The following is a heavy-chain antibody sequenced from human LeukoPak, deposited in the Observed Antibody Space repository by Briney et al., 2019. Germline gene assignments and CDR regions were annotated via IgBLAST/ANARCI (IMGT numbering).Heavy chain of an antibody. CDR1: GFTFDDYA. V-gene: IGHV3-53*01. J-gene: IGHJ4*02. CDR2: IYSGGST. CDR3: ARDDY. Sequence: PGGSLRLSCAASGFTFDDYAMHWVRRAPGKGLEWVSVIYSGGSTYYADSVKGRFTISRDNSKNTLYLQMNSLRAEDTAVYYCARDDYWGQGTLVTVSS.